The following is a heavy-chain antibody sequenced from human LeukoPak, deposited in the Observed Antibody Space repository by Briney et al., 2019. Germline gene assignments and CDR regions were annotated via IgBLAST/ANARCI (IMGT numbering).Heavy chain of an antibody. D-gene: IGHD4-23*01. Sequence: PGGSLRLSCAASGFTFSNYGMHWVRQAPGKGLEWVAFIRYDGTTKYYADSVKGRFTISRDNSKNTLYLQMNSLRGEDAAVYYCARDLDYGGNSPGGVFDYWGQGTLVTVSS. CDR1: GFTFSNYG. CDR2: IRYDGTTK. J-gene: IGHJ4*02. CDR3: ARDLDYGGNSPGGVFDY. V-gene: IGHV3-30*02.